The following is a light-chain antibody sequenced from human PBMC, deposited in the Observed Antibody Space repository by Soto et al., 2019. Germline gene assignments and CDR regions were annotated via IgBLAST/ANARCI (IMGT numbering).Light chain of an antibody. CDR1: SYNIGKNL. J-gene: IGLJ3*02. CDR3: AAWDDSLSGMV. V-gene: IGLV1-47*01. Sequence: QSVLTQPPSASGTPGQRVTISCSGGSYNIGKNLVYWYQQRPGTAPKLLIYRSNQRPSGVPDRISGSRSGTSASLAISGLRSEDEADYYCAAWDDSLSGMVFGGGTKLTVL. CDR2: RSN.